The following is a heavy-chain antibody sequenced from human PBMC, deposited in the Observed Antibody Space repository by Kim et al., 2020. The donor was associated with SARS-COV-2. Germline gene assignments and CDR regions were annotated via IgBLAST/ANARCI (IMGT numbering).Heavy chain of an antibody. Sequence: GGSLRLSCAASGFTFDSYAMSWVRQSPGKGLEWVSAISGGGGTTYFADSVKGRFTISRDNSKNTLYLQMNSLRADDTAVYYCAKGRKNFDYWGQGTLVTV. CDR1: GFTFDSYA. J-gene: IGHJ4*02. V-gene: IGHV3-23*01. CDR3: AKGRKNFDY. CDR2: ISGGGGTT.